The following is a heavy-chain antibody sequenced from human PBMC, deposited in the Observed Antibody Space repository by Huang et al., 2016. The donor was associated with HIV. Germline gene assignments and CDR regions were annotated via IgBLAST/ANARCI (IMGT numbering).Heavy chain of an antibody. CDR3: ARGGGTLDS. D-gene: IGHD1-1*01. Sequence: VQLVQSGSELKKPGASVKVSCKASGSTFTNYVINWVRQSHGQGLEWMGWIKPNTGKPTYAQGFTGRCVFSLATSVSTTYLQISSLKAEDTAVYYCARGGGTLDSWGQGTLVTVSS. CDR1: GSTFTNYV. V-gene: IGHV7-4-1*02. J-gene: IGHJ4*02. CDR2: IKPNTGKP.